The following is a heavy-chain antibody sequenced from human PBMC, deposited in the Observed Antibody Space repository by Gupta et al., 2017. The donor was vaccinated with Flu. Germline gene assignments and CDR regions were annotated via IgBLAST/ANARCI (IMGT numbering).Heavy chain of an antibody. CDR2: IYTSGST. J-gene: IGHJ6*02. CDR3: ARDRSTRYYYYYGMDV. Sequence: QVQLQESGPGLVKPSQTLSLTCTVSGGSISSGSYYWSWIRQPAGKGLEWIGRIYTSGSTNYNPSLKRRVTISVDTSKNQFSLKLSSVTAADTAVYYCARDRSTRYYYYYGMDVWGQGTTVTVSS. V-gene: IGHV4-61*02. CDR1: GGSISSGSYY.